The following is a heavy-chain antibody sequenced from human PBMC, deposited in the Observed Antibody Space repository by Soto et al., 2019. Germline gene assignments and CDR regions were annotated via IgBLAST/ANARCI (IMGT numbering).Heavy chain of an antibody. Sequence: ASVKVSCKASGYTFTGYYMHWVRQAPGQGLEWMGWINPNSGGTNYAQKFQGWVTMTRDTSISTAYMELSRLRSDDTAVYYCARAPFGSGSYYYYYGMDVRAQGTTVTGSS. V-gene: IGHV1-2*04. D-gene: IGHD3-10*01. CDR2: INPNSGGT. CDR1: GYTFTGYY. J-gene: IGHJ6*02. CDR3: ARAPFGSGSYYYYYGMDV.